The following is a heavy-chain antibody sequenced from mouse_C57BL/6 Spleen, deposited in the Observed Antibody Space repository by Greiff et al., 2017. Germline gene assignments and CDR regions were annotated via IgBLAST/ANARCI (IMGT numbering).Heavy chain of an antibody. J-gene: IGHJ2*01. D-gene: IGHD1-1*02. CDR3: AREVGEGDFGY. CDR2: INYDGSST. Sequence: EVKLVESEGGLVQPGSSMKLSCTASGFTFSDYYMAWVRQVPEKGLEWVANINYDGSSTYYLDSLKSRFIISKDNAKNILYLQMSSLKSEDTATYYCAREVGEGDFGYGGKGTTLTVST. V-gene: IGHV5-16*01. CDR1: GFTFSDYY.